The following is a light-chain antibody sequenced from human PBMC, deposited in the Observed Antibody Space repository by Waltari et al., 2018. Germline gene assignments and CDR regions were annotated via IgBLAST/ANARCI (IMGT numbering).Light chain of an antibody. CDR1: QTLVHSDGNTY. CDR3: MQGTHWPLT. Sequence: VAWTQSPLSLPVTLGQQPSLSCKSRQTLVHSDGNTYLAWFHQRPGQSPRRLIYKVSNRESGVPDRFSASGSGTDFTLKISRVEAEDVGVYYCMQGTHWPLTFGGGTKVEMK. CDR2: KVS. V-gene: IGKV2-30*02. J-gene: IGKJ4*01.